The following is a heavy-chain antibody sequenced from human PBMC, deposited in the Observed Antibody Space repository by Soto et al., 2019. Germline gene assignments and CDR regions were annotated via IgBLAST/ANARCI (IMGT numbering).Heavy chain of an antibody. CDR2: ISASNGNR. V-gene: IGHV1-18*04. CDR1: GYPFNKYS. D-gene: IGHD4-17*01. CDR3: TRGHGVFAGDFDY. J-gene: IGHJ4*02. Sequence: QGQLVQSGAEVKWPGASVKVSCKASGYPFNKYSISWVRQAPGQGLEWMGWISASNGNRNYAQKFQGRVTLGTDTSTSTAYMELRNLRSDDTAVYYCTRGHGVFAGDFDYWGQGTLVTVSS.